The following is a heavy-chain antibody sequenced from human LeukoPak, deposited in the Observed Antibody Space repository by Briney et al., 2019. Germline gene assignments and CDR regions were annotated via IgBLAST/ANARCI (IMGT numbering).Heavy chain of an antibody. CDR2: IASDGSST. J-gene: IGHJ4*02. V-gene: IGHV3-74*01. Sequence: GGSQRLSCAASGFTFSSYWRNWVRQAPGKGLVWVSRIASDGSSTTYADSVKGRFSISRDNAKNTLYLQMNSLRVEDTAVYYCARGRPHGNDYWGQGTLVTVSS. CDR3: ARGRPHGNDY. CDR1: GFTFSSYW. D-gene: IGHD4-23*01.